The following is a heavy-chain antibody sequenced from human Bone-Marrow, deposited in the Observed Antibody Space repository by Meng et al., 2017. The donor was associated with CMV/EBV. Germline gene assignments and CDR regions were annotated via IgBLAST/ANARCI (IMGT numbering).Heavy chain of an antibody. V-gene: IGHV3-30*04. CDR3: AGLAAADPKSGYYFDY. CDR2: ISYDGSNK. D-gene: IGHD6-13*01. J-gene: IGHJ4*02. Sequence: GESLKISCAASGFTFSSYAMHWVRQAPGKGLEWVAVISYDGSNKYYADSVKGRFTISRDNSKNTLYLQMNSLRAEDTAVYYCAGLAAADPKSGYYFDYWGQGTLVTGSS. CDR1: GFTFSSYA.